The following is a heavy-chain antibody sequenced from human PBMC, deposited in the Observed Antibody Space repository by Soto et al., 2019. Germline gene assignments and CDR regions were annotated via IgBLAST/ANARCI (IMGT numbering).Heavy chain of an antibody. CDR1: GFNVGAFA. CDR3: TRETVAGITGLDY. J-gene: IGHJ4*02. D-gene: IGHD1-20*01. Sequence: GGSLRLSCAASGFNVGAFAVNWVRQAPGKGLEWVSGISVSDAFIYYADSVRGRFSVSRDASENILYLQMNSLRVDDTALYYCTRETVAGITGLDYWGPGTLVTVSS. CDR2: ISVSDAFI. V-gene: IGHV3-23*01.